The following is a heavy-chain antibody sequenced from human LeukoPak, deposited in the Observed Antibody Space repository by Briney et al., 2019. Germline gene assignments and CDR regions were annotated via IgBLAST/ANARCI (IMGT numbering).Heavy chain of an antibody. V-gene: IGHV3-33*01. D-gene: IGHD3-16*01. CDR2: IWYDGSNK. CDR3: AGGGYFDY. CDR1: GLTFSSYG. Sequence: GGSLRLSCAASGLTFSSYGMHWVRQAPGKGLEGVAVIWYDGSNKYYADSVKGRFTISRNNSKNTLYLQMNSLTAEDPAVYYCAGGGYFDYWGQGTLVTVSS. J-gene: IGHJ4*02.